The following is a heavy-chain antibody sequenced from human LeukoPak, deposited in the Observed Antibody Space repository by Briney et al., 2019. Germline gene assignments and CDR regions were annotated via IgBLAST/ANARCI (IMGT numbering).Heavy chain of an antibody. D-gene: IGHD1-26*01. V-gene: IGHV1-46*01. CDR1: GYTFTSYY. CDR2: INPSGGST. Sequence: GASVKVSCKASGYTFTSYYMHWVRQAPGQGLEWMGIINPSGGSTSYAQKFQDRVTMSRDVSTATVDMELRSLTSEDTAVYYCAKDHMFRQRLSGSKGLDSWGQGTLVTVSS. CDR3: AKDHMFRQRLSGSKGLDS. J-gene: IGHJ4*02.